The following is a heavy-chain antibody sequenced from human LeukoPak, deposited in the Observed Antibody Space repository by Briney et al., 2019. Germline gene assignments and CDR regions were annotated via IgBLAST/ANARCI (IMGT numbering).Heavy chain of an antibody. V-gene: IGHV4-39*07. CDR1: GGSISSSSYY. Sequence: SETLSLTCTVSGGSISSSSYYWGWIRQPPGKGLEWIGSIYYSGSTYYNPSLKSRVTISVDTSKNQFSLKLSSVTAADTAVYYCARDRDYYDSSGYYPCWGQGTLVTVSP. J-gene: IGHJ4*02. CDR3: ARDRDYYDSSGYYPC. D-gene: IGHD3-22*01. CDR2: IYYSGST.